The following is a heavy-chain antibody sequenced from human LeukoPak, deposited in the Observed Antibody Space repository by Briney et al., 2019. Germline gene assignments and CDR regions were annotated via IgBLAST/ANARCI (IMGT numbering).Heavy chain of an antibody. V-gene: IGHV1-69*13. Sequence: SSVKVSCKASGGTFSSYAISGVRQAPGQGLEWMGGIIPIFGTANYAQKFQGRVTITADESTSTAYMELSSLRSEDTAVYYCSSTNMDLNWFDPWGQGTLVTVSS. D-gene: IGHD2-2*01. J-gene: IGHJ5*02. CDR2: IIPIFGTA. CDR1: GGTFSSYA. CDR3: SSTNMDLNWFDP.